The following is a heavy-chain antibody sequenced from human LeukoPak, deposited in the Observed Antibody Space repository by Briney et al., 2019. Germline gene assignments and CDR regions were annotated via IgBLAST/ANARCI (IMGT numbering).Heavy chain of an antibody. CDR1: GFTFDDYA. J-gene: IGHJ4*02. CDR2: ISWNSGSI. D-gene: IGHD4/OR15-4a*01. V-gene: IGHV3-9*01. Sequence: GGSLRLSCAASGFTFDDYAMHWVRQAPGKGLEWVSGISWNSGSIGYADSVKGRFTISRDNAKNSLYLQMNSLRAEDTALYYCARAYGGYYFDYWGQGTLVTVSS. CDR3: ARAYGGYYFDY.